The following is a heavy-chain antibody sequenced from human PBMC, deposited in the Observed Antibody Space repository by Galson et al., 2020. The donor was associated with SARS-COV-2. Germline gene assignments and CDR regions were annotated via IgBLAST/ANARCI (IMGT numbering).Heavy chain of an antibody. Sequence: SETLSLTCDVSGGSVSSGSYYWSWVRQPPGKGLEWIGHIYYSGSTKYNPSLKSRVTISVDTSKNQFSLKVSSVTAADTAVYYCARALMGATGFLSFADYWGQGTLVTVSS. CDR2: IYYSGST. CDR1: GGSVSSGSYY. CDR3: ARALMGATGFLSFADY. J-gene: IGHJ4*02. D-gene: IGHD1-26*01. V-gene: IGHV4-61*01.